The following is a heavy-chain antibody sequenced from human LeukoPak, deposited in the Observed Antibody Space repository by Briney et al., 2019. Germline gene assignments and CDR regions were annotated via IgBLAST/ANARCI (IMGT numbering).Heavy chain of an antibody. Sequence: SETLSLTCTVSGGSVSSGSYYWSWIRQPPGQGLEWIGYIYYSGSTNYNPSLKSRVTISVDTSKNQFSLKLSSVTAADTAEYYCARAAPAAAGYDYWGQGTLVTVSS. CDR3: ARAAPAAAGYDY. CDR1: GGSVSSGSYY. V-gene: IGHV4-61*01. J-gene: IGHJ4*02. CDR2: IYYSGST. D-gene: IGHD6-13*01.